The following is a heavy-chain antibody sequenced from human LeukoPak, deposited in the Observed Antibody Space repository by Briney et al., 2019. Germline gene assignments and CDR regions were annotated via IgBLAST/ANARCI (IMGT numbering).Heavy chain of an antibody. Sequence: GGSLRLSCAASGFTFSSYSMNWVRQAPGKGLEWVSSISSSSSYIYYADSVKGRFTISRDNAKNSLYLQMNSLRAEDTAVYYCAKPGDYVRGWFDPWGQGTLVTVSS. CDR2: ISSSSSYI. CDR1: GFTFSSYS. D-gene: IGHD3-16*01. V-gene: IGHV3-21*04. J-gene: IGHJ5*02. CDR3: AKPGDYVRGWFDP.